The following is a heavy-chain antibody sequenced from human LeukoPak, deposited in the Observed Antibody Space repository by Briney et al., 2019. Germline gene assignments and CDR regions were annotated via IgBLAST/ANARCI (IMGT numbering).Heavy chain of an antibody. V-gene: IGHV4-61*08. D-gene: IGHD3-9*01. CDR2: IYYNRGNT. CDR3: ARGRYSAGDNWFDP. CDR1: GDPVSSYDSY. J-gene: IGHJ5*02. Sequence: PSETLSLTCTVSGDPVSSYDSYWSWIRQPPGKGLEWIGFIYYNRGNTDYNPSLKRRVTISVDTSKNQFSLRLSSLTAADTAVYYCARGRYSAGDNWFDPWGQGTLVTVSS.